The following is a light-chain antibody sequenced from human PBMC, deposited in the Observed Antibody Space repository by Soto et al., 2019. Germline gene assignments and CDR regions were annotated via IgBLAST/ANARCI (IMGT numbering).Light chain of an antibody. J-gene: IGKJ4*01. CDR3: QQYYSCPLS. Sequence: ALQMTQSPSSLSASVGDSVTITCRASQGISDDLGWYQQKPGKAPKLLIYAASSIESGVASRFSGIRSSTDFTFTSSSLQAEGLATYCCQQYYSCPLSFGGENK. CDR2: AAS. CDR1: QGISDD. V-gene: IGKV1-6*01.